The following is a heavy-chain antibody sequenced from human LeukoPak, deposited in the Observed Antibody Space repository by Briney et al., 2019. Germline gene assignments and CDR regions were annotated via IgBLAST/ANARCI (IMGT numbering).Heavy chain of an antibody. J-gene: IGHJ4*02. V-gene: IGHV3-30*18. Sequence: GGSLRLSCAASGFTFSSYGMHWVRQAPGKGLEWVAVISYDGSNKYYADSVKGRFTISRDNSKNTLYLQMNSLRAEDTAVYYCAKDWGGYSGSYKSDYWGQGILVTVSS. D-gene: IGHD1-26*01. CDR1: GFTFSSYG. CDR3: AKDWGGYSGSYKSDY. CDR2: ISYDGSNK.